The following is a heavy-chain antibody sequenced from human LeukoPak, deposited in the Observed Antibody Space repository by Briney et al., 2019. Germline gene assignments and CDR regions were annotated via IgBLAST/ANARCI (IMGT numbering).Heavy chain of an antibody. CDR2: ISSIGGRT. Sequence: GGSLTLLCAPSGFTFSIYSMSWVRQPPGTGLECVSVISSIGGRTYYAEAVKGRFTISRDNSKNTLYLQMNSLRAEETAVYNCPKDGTGDGVEPGGYYYYGMDVWGQGSTVTVSS. CDR3: PKDGTGDGVEPGGYYYYGMDV. V-gene: IGHV3-23*01. CDR1: GFTFSIYS. D-gene: IGHD2-2*01. J-gene: IGHJ6*02.